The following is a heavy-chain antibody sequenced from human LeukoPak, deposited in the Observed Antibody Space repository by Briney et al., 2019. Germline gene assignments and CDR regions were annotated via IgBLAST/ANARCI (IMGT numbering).Heavy chain of an antibody. D-gene: IGHD1-1*01. CDR3: ARRGTRARFYYYYYGMVV. CDR2: INHSGST. Sequence: SETLSLTCAVYGGSFSGYYWSWIRQPPGKGLEWIGEINHSGSTNYNPSLKSRVTISADTSKNQFSLKLSSVTAADTAVYYCARRGTRARFYYYYYGMVVWGQGTTVTVSS. J-gene: IGHJ6*02. CDR1: GGSFSGYY. V-gene: IGHV4-34*01.